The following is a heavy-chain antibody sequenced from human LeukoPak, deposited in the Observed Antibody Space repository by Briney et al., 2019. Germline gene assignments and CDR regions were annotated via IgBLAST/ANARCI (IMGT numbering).Heavy chain of an antibody. CDR2: ISGAGRSI. CDR3: AKRSGGPSPFDY. J-gene: IGHJ4*02. Sequence: PGGSLRLSCAASGFSFSSYGMTWVRQAPGKGLEWVSVISGAGRSIYYADSVKGRFTIPRDNSKNTLYLQMNSLRADDTAVYYCAKRSGGPSPFDYWGQGALVTVSS. D-gene: IGHD3-3*01. V-gene: IGHV3-23*01. CDR1: GFSFSSYG.